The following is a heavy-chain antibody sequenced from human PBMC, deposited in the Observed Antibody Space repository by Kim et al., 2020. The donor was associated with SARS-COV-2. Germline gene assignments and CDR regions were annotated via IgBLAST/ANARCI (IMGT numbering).Heavy chain of an antibody. CDR3: ATSGGSL. V-gene: IGHV3-7*01. D-gene: IGHD2-15*01. Sequence: GGATYYVDSVKGRFTISRDNAKNSLFLQMDSLRVDDTAEYYCATSGGSLWGQGTLVSVSS. J-gene: IGHJ4*02. CDR2: GGAT.